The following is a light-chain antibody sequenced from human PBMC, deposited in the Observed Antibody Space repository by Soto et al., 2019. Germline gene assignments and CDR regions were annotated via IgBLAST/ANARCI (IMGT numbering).Light chain of an antibody. CDR2: LNSDGSH. J-gene: IGLJ2*01. Sequence: QSVLTQSPSASASLGASVKLTCTLSSGHSNYAIAWHQQQPEKGPRYLMKLNSDGSHSKGDGIPDRFSGSSSGAERYLTISSRQSEDEADYYCQTWGTGIQVFGGGTKVTVL. CDR1: SGHSNYA. CDR3: QTWGTGIQV. V-gene: IGLV4-69*01.